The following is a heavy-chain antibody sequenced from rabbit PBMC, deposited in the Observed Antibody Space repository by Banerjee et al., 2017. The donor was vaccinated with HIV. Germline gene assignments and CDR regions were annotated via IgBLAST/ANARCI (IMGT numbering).Heavy chain of an antibody. Sequence: QSLEESGGDLVKPGASLTLTCTASGFSFSSTYYMCWVRQAPGKGLEWIACIYAGSSVSTYYASWAKGRFTISKTSSTTVTLQMTSLTAADTATYFCVRDAGSSYYYFNLWGPGTLVTVS. V-gene: IGHV1S40*01. CDR2: IYAGSSVST. CDR3: VRDAGSSYYYFNL. D-gene: IGHD8-1*01. CDR1: GFSFSSTYY. J-gene: IGHJ4*01.